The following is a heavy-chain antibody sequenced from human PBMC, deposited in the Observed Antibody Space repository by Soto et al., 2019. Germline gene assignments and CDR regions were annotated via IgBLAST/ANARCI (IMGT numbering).Heavy chain of an antibody. D-gene: IGHD6-19*01. J-gene: IGHJ4*02. CDR1: GFTFSSYG. CDR3: AKDLGGLVYTFDH. Sequence: QVQLVESGGGVVQPGRSLRLSCAASGFTFSSYGMHWVRQAPGKGLEWVTVISNDGSNKYYADSVKGRFTISRDNSKNTLYLQLSSLRAEDTAVYYCAKDLGGLVYTFDHWGQGTLVTVSS. CDR2: ISNDGSNK. V-gene: IGHV3-30*18.